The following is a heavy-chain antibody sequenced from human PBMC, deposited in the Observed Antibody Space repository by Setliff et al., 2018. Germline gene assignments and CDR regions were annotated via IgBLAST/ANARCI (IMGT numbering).Heavy chain of an antibody. V-gene: IGHV4-30-4*08. CDR1: GGSISSGDYY. Sequence: SETLSLTCTVSGGSISSGDYYWSWIRQPPGKGLEWIGYIYSSGSTYYNPSLKSRVTMSIDTSKNQFSLKLNSVTAADMAVYYCAREQWLDPPGYYYMDVWAKGTTVTVSS. D-gene: IGHD6-19*01. CDR2: IYSSGST. J-gene: IGHJ6*03. CDR3: AREQWLDPPGYYYMDV.